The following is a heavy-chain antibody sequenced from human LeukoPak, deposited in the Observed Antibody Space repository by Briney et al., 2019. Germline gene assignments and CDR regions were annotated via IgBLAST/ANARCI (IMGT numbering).Heavy chain of an antibody. Sequence: SETLSLTCTVSGGSISSYYWSWIRQPPGKGPEWIGYIYYSGSTYYNPSLKSRVTISGDTSKNQFSLKVNSVTAADTAVYYCARGSWSSSIDYWGQGTLVTVSS. CDR3: ARGSWSSSIDY. J-gene: IGHJ4*02. D-gene: IGHD6-6*01. CDR2: IYYSGST. V-gene: IGHV4-59*08. CDR1: GGSISSYY.